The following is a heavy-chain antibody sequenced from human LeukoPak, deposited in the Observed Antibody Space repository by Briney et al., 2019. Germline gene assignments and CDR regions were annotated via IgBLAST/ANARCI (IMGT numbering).Heavy chain of an antibody. Sequence: TSETMSLTCIVSGGSISSHYWSRIPQPPGKGLEWIGYIYYSGSTNYNPSLKSRVTISVDTSKNQFSLKLSSVTAADTAVYYCAKGDYGDYLGYFDYWGQGTLVTVSS. CDR3: AKGDYGDYLGYFDY. D-gene: IGHD4-17*01. CDR1: GGSISSHY. J-gene: IGHJ4*02. CDR2: IYYSGST. V-gene: IGHV4-59*08.